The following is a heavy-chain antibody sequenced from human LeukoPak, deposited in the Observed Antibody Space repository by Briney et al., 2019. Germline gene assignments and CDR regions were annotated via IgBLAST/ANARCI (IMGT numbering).Heavy chain of an antibody. V-gene: IGHV3-23*01. D-gene: IGHD6-19*01. CDR3: AKDLRAVTGRGPFDY. J-gene: IGHJ4*02. CDR1: GFIFSNYA. Sequence: PGGSLRLSCAASGFIFSNYAMSWVRQAPGKGPEWVSAVNGSGDTTYYADSVKGRFTISRDNSKNTMYLEMNSLRAEDTAVYYCAKDLRAVTGRGPFDYWGQGTLVTVSP. CDR2: VNGSGDTT.